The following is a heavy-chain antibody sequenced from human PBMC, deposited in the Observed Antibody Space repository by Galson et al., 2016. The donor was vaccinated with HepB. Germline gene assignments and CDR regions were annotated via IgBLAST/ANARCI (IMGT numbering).Heavy chain of an antibody. CDR1: GFTFSNYV. V-gene: IGHV3-23*01. J-gene: IGHJ6*02. CDR3: AKSLLGVALVSYYYGMDV. D-gene: IGHD5/OR15-5a*01. CDR2: ISGRGTNT. Sequence: SLRLSCAASGFTFSNYVMNWVRQAPGKGLEWVSAISGRGTNTYYEDSVKGRFTISRDNSKNTLFLQMNSLRAEDTAVYYCAKSLLGVALVSYYYGMDVWGQGTTVTVSS.